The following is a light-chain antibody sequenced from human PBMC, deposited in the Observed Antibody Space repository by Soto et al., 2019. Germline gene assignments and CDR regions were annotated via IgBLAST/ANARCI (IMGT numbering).Light chain of an antibody. J-gene: IGLJ3*02. Sequence: QSVLTQSSSASASLGYSVKLTCTLSSGHSSYIIAWHQQQPRKAPPYLLKLEGSGSYNKGSGVPDCSSGSSSGADRYLTSPNLEFEDDAYYYGGAGGINTWVFGGGTQLTVL. CDR2: LEGSGSY. V-gene: IGLV4-60*02. CDR3: GAGGINTWV. CDR1: SGHSSYI.